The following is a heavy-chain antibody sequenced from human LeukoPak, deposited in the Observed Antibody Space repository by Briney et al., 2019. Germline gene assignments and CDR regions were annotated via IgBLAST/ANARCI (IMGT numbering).Heavy chain of an antibody. CDR3: AREGSYYYDSSGDFDY. V-gene: IGHV7-4-1*02. CDR1: GYTFTNYT. D-gene: IGHD3-22*01. J-gene: IGHJ4*02. CDR2: IDTNTGNP. Sequence: ASVKVSCKASGYTFTNYTLNWVRQAPGQGLEWMGWIDTNTGNPTYAQGFTGRFVFSLDTSVSTAYLQISSLKAEDTAVYYCAREGSYYYDSSGDFDYWGQGTLVTVSS.